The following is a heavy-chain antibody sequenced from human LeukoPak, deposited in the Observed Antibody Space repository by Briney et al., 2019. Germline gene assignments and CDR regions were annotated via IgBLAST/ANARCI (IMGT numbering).Heavy chain of an antibody. CDR1: GFTFSSYA. Sequence: PGGSLRLSCAASGFTFSSYAMHWVRQAPGKGLEWVAVISYDGSNKYYADSVKGRFTISRDNSKNTLYLQMNGLRAEDTAVYYCASDSEYYDSSGYYHYDAFDIWGQGTMVTVSS. CDR2: ISYDGSNK. D-gene: IGHD3-22*01. V-gene: IGHV3-30-3*01. CDR3: ASDSEYYDSSGYYHYDAFDI. J-gene: IGHJ3*02.